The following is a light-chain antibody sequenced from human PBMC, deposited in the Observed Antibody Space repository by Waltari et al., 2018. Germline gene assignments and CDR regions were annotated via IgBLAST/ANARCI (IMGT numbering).Light chain of an antibody. V-gene: IGLV7-46*01. Sequence: QAVVTQEPSLTVSPGGTVTLTCGSSTGSVTSGHWPYWFQQKPGRAPRTLIYDTDNKRAWTPARFSGSLLGGKAALTLSGAQPEDEADYYCLVSYPDVRVFGGGTKLTVL. CDR1: TGSVTSGHW. J-gene: IGLJ3*02. CDR3: LVSYPDVRV. CDR2: DTD.